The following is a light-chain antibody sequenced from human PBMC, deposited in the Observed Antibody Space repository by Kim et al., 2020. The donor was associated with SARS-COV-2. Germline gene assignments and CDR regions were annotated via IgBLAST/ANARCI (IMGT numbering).Light chain of an antibody. Sequence: SYELTQPPSVSVSPGQTASITCSGDKLGDKYACWYQQKPGQSPVLVIYQDSKRPSGIPERFSGSNSGNTATLTISGTQAMDEADYYCQAWDSSTWGFGTG. V-gene: IGLV3-1*01. CDR2: QDS. CDR1: KLGDKY. J-gene: IGLJ1*01. CDR3: QAWDSSTWG.